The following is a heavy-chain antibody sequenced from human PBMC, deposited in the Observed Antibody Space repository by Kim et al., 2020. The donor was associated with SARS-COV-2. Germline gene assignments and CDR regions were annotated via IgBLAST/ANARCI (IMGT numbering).Heavy chain of an antibody. CDR1: GGSISSSRSYY. Sequence: SETLSLTCSVSGGSISSSRSYYWGWVRQPPVKWLESFVSIYYSGNTYHNPSLKSRLSISVDTSSNQFSLNLPSVTAAHPVLYYCAYMSPTCYFVLCGR. CDR2: IYYSGNT. CDR3: AYMSPTCYFVL. V-gene: IGHV4-39*01. J-gene: IGHJ2*01. D-gene: IGHD1-1*01.